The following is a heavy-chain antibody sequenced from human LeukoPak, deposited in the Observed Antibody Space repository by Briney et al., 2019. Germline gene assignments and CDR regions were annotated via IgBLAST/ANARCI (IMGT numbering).Heavy chain of an antibody. CDR2: IYYSGST. V-gene: IGHV4-39*01. CDR3: ARGGFGFPTAAIDY. D-gene: IGHD3-16*01. J-gene: IGHJ4*02. CDR1: GGSISSSSYY. Sequence: PSETLSLTCTVSGGSISSSSYYWGWIRQPPGKGLEWIGSIYYSGSTYYNPSLKSRVTISVDTSKNQFSLKLSSVTAADTAVYYCARGGFGFPTAAIDYWGQGTLVTVSS.